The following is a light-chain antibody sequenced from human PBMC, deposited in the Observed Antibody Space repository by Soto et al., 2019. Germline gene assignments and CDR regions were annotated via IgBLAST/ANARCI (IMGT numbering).Light chain of an antibody. CDR1: QSIGTS. CDR2: DAS. Sequence: IVLAPSPATLSLSPGERATLSCRAGQSIGTSLVWSQQKPGQAPQRLIYDASHWATGVPARFSGTGSGTDFTLTISGLEPEDFAIYYCLQRSGWPTTFGQGTQLEIK. CDR3: LQRSGWPTT. V-gene: IGKV3-11*01. J-gene: IGKJ5*01.